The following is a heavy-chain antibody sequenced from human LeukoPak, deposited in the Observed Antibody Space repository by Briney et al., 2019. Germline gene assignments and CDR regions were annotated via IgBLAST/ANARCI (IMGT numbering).Heavy chain of an antibody. Sequence: SETLSLTCTVSGGSISSGGYYWSWIGQHPGKGREWIVYIYYSGSTYYNPSLKSRVTISVDTSKNQFSLKLSSVTAADTAVYYCARDAEVIAAAGTRPWFDPWGQGTPVTVSS. CDR1: GGSISSGGYY. D-gene: IGHD6-13*01. J-gene: IGHJ5*02. V-gene: IGHV4-31*03. CDR3: ARDAEVIAAAGTRPWFDP. CDR2: IYYSGST.